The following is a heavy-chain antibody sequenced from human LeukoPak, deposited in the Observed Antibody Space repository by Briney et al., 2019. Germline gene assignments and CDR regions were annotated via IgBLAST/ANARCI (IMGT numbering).Heavy chain of an antibody. CDR1: GFTFSSYA. V-gene: IGHV3-23*01. CDR2: ISGSGGST. Sequence: GGSLRLSCAASGFTFSSYAMSWVRQAPGKGLEWVSAISGSGGSTYYADSVKGRFTISRDNSKNTLYLQMNSLRAEDTAAWGWAKDINWRPDYWGQPTLVTDSS. CDR3: AKDINWRPDY. J-gene: IGHJ4*02. D-gene: IGHD1-20*01.